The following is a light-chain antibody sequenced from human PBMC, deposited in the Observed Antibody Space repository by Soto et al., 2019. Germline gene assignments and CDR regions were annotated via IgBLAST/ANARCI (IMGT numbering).Light chain of an antibody. V-gene: IGLV1-47*01. CDR2: RNN. J-gene: IGLJ3*02. CDR3: AAWDDSLSSVV. Sequence: QPVLTQPPSASGTPGQRVTISCSGSSSNIGNNYVYWYQQLPETAPKLLIYRNNQRPSGVPDRFSGSKSGTSASLAISGLRSEDEADYYCAAWDDSLSSVVFGGGTKLTVL. CDR1: SSNIGNNY.